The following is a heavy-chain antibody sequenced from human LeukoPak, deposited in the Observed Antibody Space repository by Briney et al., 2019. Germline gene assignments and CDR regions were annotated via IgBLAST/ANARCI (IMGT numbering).Heavy chain of an antibody. CDR2: INAGNGNT. V-gene: IGHV1-3*01. CDR3: AKDFGVYSSSWYGIFDY. J-gene: IGHJ4*02. Sequence: WASVKVSCKASGYTFTSYAMHCVRQAPGQRLEWMGWINAGNGNTKYSQKFQGRVTITRDTSASTAYMELSSLRSEDTAVYYCAKDFGVYSSSWYGIFDYWGQGTLVTVSS. CDR1: GYTFTSYA. D-gene: IGHD6-13*01.